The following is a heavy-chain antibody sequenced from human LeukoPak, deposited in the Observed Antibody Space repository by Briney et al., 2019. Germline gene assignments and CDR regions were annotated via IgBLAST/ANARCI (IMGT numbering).Heavy chain of an antibody. J-gene: IGHJ6*03. CDR3: ARHWELLEGDYYYYYMDV. V-gene: IGHV4-4*09. CDR1: GGSISSYY. D-gene: IGHD1-26*01. Sequence: SETLSLTCTGSGGSISSYYWSWIRQPPGKGLEWIGYIYTSGSTNYNPSLKSRVTISVDTSKNQFSLKLSSVTAADTAVYYCARHWELLEGDYYYYYMDVWGKGTTVAVSS. CDR2: IYTSGST.